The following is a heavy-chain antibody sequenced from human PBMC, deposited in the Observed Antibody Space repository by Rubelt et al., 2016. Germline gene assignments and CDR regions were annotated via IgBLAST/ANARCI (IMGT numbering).Heavy chain of an antibody. J-gene: IGHJ4*01. V-gene: IGHV3-7*03. CDR2: IKRDGTTK. Sequence: EVQLVESGGGLVQPGGSLRICCAGSGFIFSKYWMSWVRQAPGKGLEWVANIKRDGTTKYYVDSVKGRFTISRDNDKSSMCLQMNSLRGEDTAVYYCTRDLQGSKEYGVEYWGQGNLVTVSS. D-gene: IGHD4-17*01. CDR3: TRDLQGSKEYGVEY. CDR1: GFIFSKYW.